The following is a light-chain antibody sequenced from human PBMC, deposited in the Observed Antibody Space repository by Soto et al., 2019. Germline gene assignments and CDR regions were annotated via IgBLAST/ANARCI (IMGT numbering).Light chain of an antibody. CDR1: SSDIVGYNY. CDR2: DVG. CDR3: SSYISSSTLDVV. J-gene: IGLJ2*01. Sequence: QSVLTQPASVSGSPGQSITISCTGTSSDIVGYNYVSWYQQHPGKAPKLIIYDVGNRPSGVSNRFSGSKSGNTASLTISGLQAEDEADYYCSSYISSSTLDVVFGGGTKVTVL. V-gene: IGLV2-14*01.